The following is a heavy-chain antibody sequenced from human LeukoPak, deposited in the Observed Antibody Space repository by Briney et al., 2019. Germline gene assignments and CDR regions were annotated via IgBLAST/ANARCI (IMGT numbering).Heavy chain of an antibody. V-gene: IGHV3-15*01. CDR2: IKSKSDGGTT. Sequence: GGSLRLSCTASGFTFSNYDMHWVRQAPGKGLEWVGRIKSKSDGGTTDYAAPVKGRFTISRDDSKNTLYLQMNSLKIEDTAVYYCTTGGEYCSGGSCTFDYWGQGTLVTVSS. J-gene: IGHJ4*02. D-gene: IGHD2-15*01. CDR3: TTGGEYCSGGSCTFDY. CDR1: GFTFSNYD.